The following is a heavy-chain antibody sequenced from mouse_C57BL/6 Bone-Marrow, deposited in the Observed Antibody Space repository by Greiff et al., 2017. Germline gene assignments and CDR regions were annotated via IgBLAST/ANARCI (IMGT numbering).Heavy chain of an antibody. CDR2: IYPRDGST. Sequence: VQLQQSGPELVKPGASVKLSCKASGYTFTSYDINWVKQRPGQGLEWIGWIYPRDGSTKYNEKFKGTATLTVDTASSTAYMDLHSLTSEDSAVYFCARLEFDGSGGDWYFVVWGTGTTVTVSS. J-gene: IGHJ1*03. CDR1: GYTFTSYD. D-gene: IGHD1-1*01. V-gene: IGHV1-85*01. CDR3: ARLEFDGSGGDWYFVV.